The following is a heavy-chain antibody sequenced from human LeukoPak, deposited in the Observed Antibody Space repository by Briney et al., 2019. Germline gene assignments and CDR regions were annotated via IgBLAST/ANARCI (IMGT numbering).Heavy chain of an antibody. Sequence: PGGSLRLSCEASGFTFDTYTVNWVRQAPGKGLEWVSSIASDTTYMKYADSVKGRFTVSRGNAKNSVFLEMKSLRADDTAIYFCARDYYDSSASATFDYWGRGTLVAVSS. D-gene: IGHD3-22*01. CDR3: ARDYYDSSASATFDY. J-gene: IGHJ4*02. V-gene: IGHV3-21*06. CDR2: IASDTTYM. CDR1: GFTFDTYT.